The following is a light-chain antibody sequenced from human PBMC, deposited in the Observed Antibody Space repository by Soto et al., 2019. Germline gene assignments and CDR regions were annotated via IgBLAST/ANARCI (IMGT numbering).Light chain of an antibody. Sequence: AIQMTQFPASLSASVGDRVTITCRASQGIRDELGWYQQKPGKAPKLLIYGASRLESGVPSRFSGSGSGTDFYLTIYSLRPEDSANYFCLQDYNYPRTFGQGTKLQIK. V-gene: IGKV1-6*01. CDR1: QGIRDE. J-gene: IGKJ2*01. CDR2: GAS. CDR3: LQDYNYPRT.